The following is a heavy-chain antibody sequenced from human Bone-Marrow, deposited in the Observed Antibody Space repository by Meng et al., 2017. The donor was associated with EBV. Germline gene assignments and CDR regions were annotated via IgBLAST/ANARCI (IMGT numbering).Heavy chain of an antibody. V-gene: IGHV1-2*06. J-gene: IGHJ4*02. D-gene: IGHD2-21*02. Sequence: QLQLGQSGGEVKKPGASGKVSCKASGYMFTDYYMHWVRQAPGQGLAWMGRINPSSGGTDYAQKFQGRVTMTRDTSISTAYMELTSLRSDDTAIYYCARSIFSNDFFNWGQGTLVTVSS. CDR2: INPSSGGT. CDR3: ARSIFSNDFFN. CDR1: GYMFTDYY.